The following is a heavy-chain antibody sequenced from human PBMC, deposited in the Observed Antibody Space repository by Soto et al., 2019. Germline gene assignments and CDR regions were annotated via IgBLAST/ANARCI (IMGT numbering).Heavy chain of an antibody. D-gene: IGHD3-22*01. CDR3: ALIAPFVSWSYSERYGYFDL. J-gene: IGHJ2*01. Sequence: QVTLKESGPVLVQPTEPLTLTCTVSGFSLSNARMGVSWIRQPPGKALEWLAHIFSNDEKSYSTSLKSRLTISNDTSKSLVGLPTTNMERPDTATSYRALIAPFVSWSYSERYGYFDLWGRGTLVTVSS. CDR2: IFSNDEK. V-gene: IGHV2-26*01. CDR1: GFSLSNARMG.